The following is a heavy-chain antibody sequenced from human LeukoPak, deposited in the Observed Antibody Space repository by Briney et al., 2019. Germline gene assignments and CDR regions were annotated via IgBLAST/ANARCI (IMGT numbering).Heavy chain of an antibody. V-gene: IGHV3-21*01. CDR3: AREERRVSSRIDF. CDR1: GFTFSTYS. J-gene: IGHJ4*02. Sequence: GGSLRLSCAASGFTFSTYSMHWVRQAPGKGLEWVSSISTSSSYIYYADSVKGRFAISRDNAKNSLFLQMSGLRAEDTAVYYCAREERRVSSRIDFWGQGTLVTVSS. D-gene: IGHD1-26*01. CDR2: ISTSSSYI.